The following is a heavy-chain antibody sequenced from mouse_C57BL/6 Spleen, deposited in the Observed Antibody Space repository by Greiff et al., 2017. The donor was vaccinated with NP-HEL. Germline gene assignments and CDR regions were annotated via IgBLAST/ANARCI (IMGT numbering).Heavy chain of an antibody. CDR2: IWGDGST. CDR1: GFSLTSYG. V-gene: IGHV2-3*01. CDR3: GKGSGFAY. J-gene: IGHJ3*01. Sequence: QVQLKESGPGLVAPSQSLSITCTVSGFSLTSYGVSWVRQPPGKGLEWLGVIWGDGSTNYHSALISRLSISKDNSTSHVFLNLNSRLSDDTATYYCGKGSGFAYWGQGTLVTVSA.